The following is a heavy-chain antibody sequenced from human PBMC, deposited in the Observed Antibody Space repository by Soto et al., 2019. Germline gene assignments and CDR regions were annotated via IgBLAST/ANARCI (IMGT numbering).Heavy chain of an antibody. J-gene: IGHJ5*02. CDR2: IWYDESHE. CDR1: GFTFRNHG. CDR3: ARDRSEFARWCDR. Sequence: QVQLVESGGGLVQPERSLRLSCAASGFTFRNHGMHWVRQAPGKGLEWVAVIWYDESHEFYADSVKGRFSISRDNAKNTLYLQMNSLRAEDTAMYYCARDRSEFARWCDRWGQGTLVTVSS. D-gene: IGHD2-21*01. V-gene: IGHV3-33*01.